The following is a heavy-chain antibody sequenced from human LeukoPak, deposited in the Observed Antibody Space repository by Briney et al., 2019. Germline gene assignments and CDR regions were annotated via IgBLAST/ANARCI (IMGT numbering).Heavy chain of an antibody. J-gene: IGHJ5*02. CDR2: ISGGGEKT. Sequence: AGGSLRLSCAASGFTFDIYAMSWVRQAPGMGLEWVSAISGGGEKTFYADSVKGRFAISRDNSKKTLYLQVNSLRAEDSAVYYCAKGAAVGTLVKNWFDPWGREPWSPSPQ. D-gene: IGHD6-13*01. V-gene: IGHV3-23*01. CDR1: GFTFDIYA. CDR3: AKGAAVGTLVKNWFDP.